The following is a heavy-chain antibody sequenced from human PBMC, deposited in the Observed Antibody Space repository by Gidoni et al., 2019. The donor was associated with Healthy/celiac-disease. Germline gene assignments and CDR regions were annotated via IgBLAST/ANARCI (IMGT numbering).Heavy chain of an antibody. CDR1: GSTFTGYY. CDR3: ARGGTYCSSTSCPNWFDP. Sequence: QVQLVQSGAEVKKPGASVKVSCKASGSTFTGYYMHWVRQAPGQGLEWMGWINPNSGGTNYAQKFQGWVTMTRDTSISTAYMELSRLRSDDTAVYYCARGGTYCSSTSCPNWFDPWGQGTLVTVSS. D-gene: IGHD2-2*01. J-gene: IGHJ5*02. V-gene: IGHV1-2*04. CDR2: INPNSGGT.